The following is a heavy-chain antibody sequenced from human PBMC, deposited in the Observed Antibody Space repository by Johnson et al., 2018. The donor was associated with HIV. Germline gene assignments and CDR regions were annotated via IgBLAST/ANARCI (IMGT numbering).Heavy chain of an antibody. J-gene: IGHJ3*02. CDR1: GFTFSYYY. CDR2: ISSGDST. V-gene: IGHV3-11*01. CDR3: ANLGRYFDWFPTTNDAFDI. Sequence: QVQLVESGGGLVKPGGSLRLSCAASGFTFSYYYMSWIRQAPGKGLEWVSYISSGDSTSYADYVKCRFTISRDNSKNTLYLQMNSLRAEDTSVYYCANLGRYFDWFPTTNDAFDIWGQGTMVTVSS. D-gene: IGHD3-9*01.